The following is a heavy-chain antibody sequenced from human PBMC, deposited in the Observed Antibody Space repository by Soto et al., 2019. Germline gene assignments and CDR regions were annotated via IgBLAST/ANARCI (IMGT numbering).Heavy chain of an antibody. Sequence: SVKVCCKASGFTFTSSAMQWVRQARRQRLEWIGWIVVGSGNTNYAQKFQERVTITRDMSTSTAYMELSSLRSEDTAVYYCAATTRYCSGGSCYHNWFDPWGQGTLVTVSS. CDR2: IVVGSGNT. J-gene: IGHJ5*02. CDR1: GFTFTSSA. V-gene: IGHV1-58*02. CDR3: AATTRYCSGGSCYHNWFDP. D-gene: IGHD2-15*01.